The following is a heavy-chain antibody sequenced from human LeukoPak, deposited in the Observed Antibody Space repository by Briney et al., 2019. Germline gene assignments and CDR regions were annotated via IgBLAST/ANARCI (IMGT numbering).Heavy chain of an antibody. CDR1: GFTFDKAW. CDR3: ARDRGGPLSGAFDI. Sequence: GGSLRLSCAASGFTFDKAWMNWVRQASGKGLEWVGRIRSKANSYATAYAASVKGRFTISRDDSKNTAYLQMNSLKTEDTAVYYCARDRGGPLSGAFDIWGQGTMVTVSS. J-gene: IGHJ3*02. CDR2: IRSKANSYAT. V-gene: IGHV3-73*01.